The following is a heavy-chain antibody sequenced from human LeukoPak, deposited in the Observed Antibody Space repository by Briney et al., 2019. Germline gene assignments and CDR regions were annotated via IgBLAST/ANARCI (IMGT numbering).Heavy chain of an antibody. J-gene: IGHJ4*02. Sequence: GGSLRLSCAASGFTFSDSAMHWVRQASGKGLEWVGRIRSRADNYATEYGASVKGRFTISRDDSKNTAYLQMNSLKTEDTAVYYCTGGTTVTTLDYWGQGTLVTVSS. D-gene: IGHD4-17*01. CDR3: TGGTTVTTLDY. CDR1: GFTFSDSA. CDR2: IRSRADNYAT. V-gene: IGHV3-73*01.